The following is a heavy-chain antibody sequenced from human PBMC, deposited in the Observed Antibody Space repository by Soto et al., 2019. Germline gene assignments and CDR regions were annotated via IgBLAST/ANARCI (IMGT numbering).Heavy chain of an antibody. CDR2: IIPIFGTA. CDR3: ARSFYGDYLFYYGMDV. V-gene: IGHV1-69*01. D-gene: IGHD4-17*01. CDR1: GGTLSSYA. J-gene: IGHJ6*02. Sequence: QVQLVQSGAEVKKPGSSVKVSCKASGGTLSSYAISWVRQAPGQGLEWMGGIIPIFGTANYAQKFQGRVTITADESTSTAYMELSSLRSEDTAVYYCARSFYGDYLFYYGMDVWGQGTTVTVSS.